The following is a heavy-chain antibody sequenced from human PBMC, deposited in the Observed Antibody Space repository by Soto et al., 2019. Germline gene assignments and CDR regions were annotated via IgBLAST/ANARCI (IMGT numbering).Heavy chain of an antibody. Sequence: QVQLQESGPGLVKPSETLSLTCTVSGDSMTKYYWSWIRQPAGKGLEWIGRIYTSGSTNYNPSIKSRVTMSIDTSNNHFYLSLKSVTAADTAVYYCARTVGAAYYFDFWGQGALVTVSS. J-gene: IGHJ4*02. CDR2: IYTSGST. CDR1: GDSMTKYY. CDR3: ARTVGAAYYFDF. V-gene: IGHV4-4*07. D-gene: IGHD1-26*01.